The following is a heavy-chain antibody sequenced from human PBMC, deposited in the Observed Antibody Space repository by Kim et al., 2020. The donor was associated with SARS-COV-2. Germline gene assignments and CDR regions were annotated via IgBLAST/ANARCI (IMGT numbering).Heavy chain of an antibody. CDR3: AKGRYTSSYNWFGP. CDR1: GGSISSFY. D-gene: IGHD6-6*01. Sequence: SETLSLTCTVSGGSISSFYWSWIRQAPGKGLEWIGDINYSGTTHSNPSLQRRLTTSVDTSKNQLSLRLSSVTAADTAVYFCAKGRYTSSYNWFGPWGQGTLVTVSS. CDR2: INYSGTT. V-gene: IGHV4-59*01. J-gene: IGHJ5*02.